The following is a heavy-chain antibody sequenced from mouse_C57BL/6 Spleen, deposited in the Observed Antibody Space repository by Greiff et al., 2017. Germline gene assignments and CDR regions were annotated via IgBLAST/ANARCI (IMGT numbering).Heavy chain of an antibody. CDR3: VGRGWYFDV. Sequence: VQLQESGPELVKPGASVKISCKASGYAFSSSWMNWVKQRPGKGLEWIGRIYPGDGDTNYNGKFKGKATLTADKSSSTAYMQLSSLTSEDSAVYFCVGRGWYFDVWGTGTTVTVSS. CDR1: GYAFSSSW. D-gene: IGHD1-1*01. J-gene: IGHJ1*03. V-gene: IGHV1-82*01. CDR2: IYPGDGDT.